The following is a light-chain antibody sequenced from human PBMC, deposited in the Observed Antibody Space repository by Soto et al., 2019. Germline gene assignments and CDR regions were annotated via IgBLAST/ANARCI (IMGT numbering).Light chain of an antibody. V-gene: IGKV3-20*01. J-gene: IGKJ2*01. CDR3: QQYGRSPYS. CDR2: SVS. Sequence: EIVLTQSPGTLSLSLGERVTLSCRASQSVSSNYLAWYQQRPGQAPRLLIHSVSSRATGIPDRFTGSGSGRDFTLTISSLEPEDSAVYYCQQYGRSPYSFGQGTKLEIK. CDR1: QSVSSNY.